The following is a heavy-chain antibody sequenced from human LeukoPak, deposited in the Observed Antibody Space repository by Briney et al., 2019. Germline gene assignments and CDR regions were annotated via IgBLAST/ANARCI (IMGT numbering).Heavy chain of an antibody. D-gene: IGHD4-23*01. CDR2: IYYSGST. CDR1: GGSISSYY. CDR3: ARGGTAVIAPYAFDI. Sequence: SESLSLTCTVSGGSISSYYWSWIRQPPGKGLEWIGYIYYSGSTNCNPSVKSRVAMSVDTSKKQFSLKLSSLTAADTAVYYCARGGTAVIAPYAFDIWGQGTMVTVSS. V-gene: IGHV4-59*01. J-gene: IGHJ3*02.